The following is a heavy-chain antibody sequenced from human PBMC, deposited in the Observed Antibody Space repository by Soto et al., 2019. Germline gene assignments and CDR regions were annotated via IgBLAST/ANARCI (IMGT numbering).Heavy chain of an antibody. Sequence: SQTLSLTCAISGDSVSRDITSWNWIRQSPSRGLEWLGRTYYRSKWYNDYAVSVKSRITINPDTSKNQFSLQLNSVTPEDTAVYYCARLAPASSIAVAGGYYYGMDVWGQGTTVTVSS. CDR1: GDSVSRDITS. J-gene: IGHJ6*02. CDR3: ARLAPASSIAVAGGYYYGMDV. V-gene: IGHV6-1*01. D-gene: IGHD6-19*01. CDR2: TYYRSKWYN.